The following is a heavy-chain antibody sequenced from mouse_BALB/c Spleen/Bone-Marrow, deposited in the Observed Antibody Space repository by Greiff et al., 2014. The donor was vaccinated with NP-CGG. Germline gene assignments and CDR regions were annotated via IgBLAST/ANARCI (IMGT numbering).Heavy chain of an antibody. V-gene: IGHV1S130*01. D-gene: IGHD2-14*01. CDR2: IHPNSGNT. J-gene: IGHJ1*01. CDR1: GFTLTSSW. Sequence: QVQLQQSGSVLVRPGTSVNLSCKASGFTLTSSWMHWAKQRPGQGLEWIEDIHPNSGNTYYNEKFKGKATLTVDSSSSTAYVDLSSLTSEDSAVYFCARSYRFWYFDVWGAGTTVTVSS. CDR3: ARSYRFWYFDV.